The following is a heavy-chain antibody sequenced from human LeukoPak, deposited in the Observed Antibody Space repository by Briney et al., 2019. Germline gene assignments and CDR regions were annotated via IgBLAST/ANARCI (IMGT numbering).Heavy chain of an antibody. CDR2: IYHSGST. J-gene: IGHJ3*02. CDR3: ARDTGGSGFDAFDI. CDR1: GGSISSGGYS. Sequence: SETLSLTCAVSGGSISSGGYSWSWIRQPPGKGLEWIGYIYHSGSTYYNPSLKSRVTISVDRSKNQFSLNLSSVTAADTAVYYCARDTGGSGFDAFDIWGQGTMVTVSS. D-gene: IGHD3-22*01. V-gene: IGHV4-30-2*01.